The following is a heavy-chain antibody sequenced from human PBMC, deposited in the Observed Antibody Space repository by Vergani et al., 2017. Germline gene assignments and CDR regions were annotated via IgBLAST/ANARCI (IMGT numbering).Heavy chain of an antibody. V-gene: IGHV4-59*01. CDR2: ISYSGST. CDR1: GGSISSYY. J-gene: IGHJ1*01. D-gene: IGHD3-22*01. Sequence: QVQLQESGPGLVKPSETLSLTCTVSGGSISSYYWSWIRQPPGKGLEWIGYISYSGSTNYNPSLKSRVTISVDTSKNQFSLKLSSVTAADTAVYYCARGKYYYDNNNYSGSFQHWGQGTLVTVSS. CDR3: ARGKYYYDNNNYSGSFQH.